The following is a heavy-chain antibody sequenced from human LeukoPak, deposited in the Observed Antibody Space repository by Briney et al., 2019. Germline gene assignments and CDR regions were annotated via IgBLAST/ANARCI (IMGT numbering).Heavy chain of an antibody. V-gene: IGHV4-38-2*01. Sequence: SETLSLTCAVSGYSISSGYYWGWIRQPPGKGLEWIGSIYHSGSTYYNPSLKSRVTISVDTSKNQFSLKLSSVTAADTAVYYCVRGLYYYESHDTFDIWGQGTMVTVSS. CDR1: GYSISSGYY. CDR3: VRGLYYYESHDTFDI. CDR2: IYHSGST. D-gene: IGHD3-22*01. J-gene: IGHJ3*02.